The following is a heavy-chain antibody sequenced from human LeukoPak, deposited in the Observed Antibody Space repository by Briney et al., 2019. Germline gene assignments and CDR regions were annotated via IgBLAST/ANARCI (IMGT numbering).Heavy chain of an antibody. CDR2: IYYSGST. CDR3: AREAAAGTDY. CDR1: GGSISSYY. J-gene: IGHJ4*02. D-gene: IGHD6-13*01. Sequence: SETLSLTCTVSGGSISSYYWSWIRQPPGKGLEWIGYIYYSGSTNYNPPLKSRVTISVDTSKNQFSLKLSSVTAADTAVYYCAREAAAGTDYWGQGTLVTVSS. V-gene: IGHV4-59*01.